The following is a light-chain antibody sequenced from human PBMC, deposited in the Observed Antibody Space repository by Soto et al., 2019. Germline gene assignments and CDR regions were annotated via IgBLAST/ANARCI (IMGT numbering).Light chain of an antibody. CDR2: SND. CDR1: SSNIGSTA. CDR3: SSYTNINTRACV. J-gene: IGLJ1*01. V-gene: IGLV1-44*01. Sequence: QSVLTQPPSASGTPGQRVSISCSGGSSNIGSTAVNWYQQLPGTAPKLIIYSNDQRPSGVPDRFSGSKSGTSASLAISGLQAEDEAEYYCSSYTNINTRACVFGTGTKVTVL.